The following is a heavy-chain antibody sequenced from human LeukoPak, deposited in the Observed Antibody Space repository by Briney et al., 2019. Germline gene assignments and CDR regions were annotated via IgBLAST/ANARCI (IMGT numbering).Heavy chain of an antibody. V-gene: IGHV4-34*01. CDR3: ARAHSSGWYRKYYFDY. CDR2: INHSGST. D-gene: IGHD6-19*01. J-gene: IGHJ4*02. Sequence: SETLSLTCAVYGGSFSGYYWSWIRQPPGKGLEWIGEINHSGSTNYNPSLKSRVTISVDTSKNQFSLKLSSVTAADTAVYYCARAHSSGWYRKYYFDYWGQGTLVTVSS. CDR1: GGSFSGYY.